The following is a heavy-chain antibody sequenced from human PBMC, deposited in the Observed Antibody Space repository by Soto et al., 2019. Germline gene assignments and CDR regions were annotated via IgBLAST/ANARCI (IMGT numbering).Heavy chain of an antibody. CDR2: IYYSGST. V-gene: IGHV4-31*03. D-gene: IGHD6-6*01. Sequence: SETLSLTCTVSGGSISSGGYYWSWIRQHPGKGLEWIGYIYYSGSTYYNPSLKSRVTISVDTSKNQFSLKLSSVTAADTAVYYCARVGSIAASRWFDPWGQGTLVTVSS. J-gene: IGHJ5*02. CDR3: ARVGSIAASRWFDP. CDR1: GGSISSGGYY.